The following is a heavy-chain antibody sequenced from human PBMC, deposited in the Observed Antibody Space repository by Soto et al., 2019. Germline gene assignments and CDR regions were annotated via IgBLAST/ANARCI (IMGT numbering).Heavy chain of an antibody. CDR3: ARDPGYSLDY. V-gene: IGHV6-1*01. Sequence: PSQTLSLTCAISGDSVPIKSAAWNWIRQSPSRGLEWLGRTYYRSKWYYDYADSVKSRITINSDTSKNQFSLQLNSVTPEDTAVYYCARDPGYSLDYWGLGTLVTVSS. CDR1: GDSVPIKSAA. D-gene: IGHD5-18*01. J-gene: IGHJ4*02. CDR2: TYYRSKWYY.